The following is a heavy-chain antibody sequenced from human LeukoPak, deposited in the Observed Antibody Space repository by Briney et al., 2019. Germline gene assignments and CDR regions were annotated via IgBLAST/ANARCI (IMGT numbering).Heavy chain of an antibody. Sequence: PGESLRLSCAASGFTFDDYGMSWVRQAPGKGLEWVSGINWNGGSTGYADSVKDRLTISRDNAKNSLYLQMNSLRAEDTALYHCARLSHSSSWYSRHYYYYMDVWGKGTTVTVSS. CDR1: GFTFDDYG. J-gene: IGHJ6*03. D-gene: IGHD6-13*01. CDR3: ARLSHSSSWYSRHYYYYMDV. CDR2: INWNGGST. V-gene: IGHV3-20*01.